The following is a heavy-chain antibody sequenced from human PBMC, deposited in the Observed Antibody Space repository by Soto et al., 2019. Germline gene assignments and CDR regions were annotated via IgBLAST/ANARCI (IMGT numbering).Heavy chain of an antibody. V-gene: IGHV1-8*02. CDR2: MNPNSGNT. CDR1: GYTFTSYD. Sequence: ASVKVSCKASGYTFTSYDINWVRQATGQGLEWMGWMNPNSGNTGYAQKFQGRVTMTRNTSISTAYMELSSLRSEDTAVYYCARGSGTANYYYYMDVWGKGTTVTVSS. D-gene: IGHD5-18*01. CDR3: ARGSGTANYYYYMDV. J-gene: IGHJ6*03.